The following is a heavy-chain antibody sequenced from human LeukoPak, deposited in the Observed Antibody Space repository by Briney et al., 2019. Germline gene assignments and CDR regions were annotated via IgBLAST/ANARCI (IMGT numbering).Heavy chain of an antibody. J-gene: IGHJ4*02. D-gene: IGHD3-10*01. CDR3: ARDTYSGSDY. CDR2: ISSSGSTI. CDR1: GFTFSSYE. Sequence: GGSLRLSCAASGFTFSSYEMNWVRQAPGKGLEWVSYISSSGSTIYYADSVKGRFTISRDNAKNSLYLQVNSLRAEDMAVYYCARDTYSGSDYWGQGTLVTVSS. V-gene: IGHV3-48*03.